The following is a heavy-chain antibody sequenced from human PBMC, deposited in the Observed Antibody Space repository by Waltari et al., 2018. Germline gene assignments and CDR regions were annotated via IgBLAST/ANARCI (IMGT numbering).Heavy chain of an antibody. D-gene: IGHD6-13*01. CDR2: IYYSGST. CDR3: ARGSAAGMGFDY. Sequence: QVHLQESGPGLVKPSETLSLTCTVPGGSISSYYWSWIRQPPGKGLEWIGYIYYSGSTNYNPSLKSRVTISVDTSKNQFSLKLSSVTAADTAVYYCARGSAAGMGFDYWGQGTLVTVSS. CDR1: GGSISSYY. J-gene: IGHJ4*02. V-gene: IGHV4-59*01.